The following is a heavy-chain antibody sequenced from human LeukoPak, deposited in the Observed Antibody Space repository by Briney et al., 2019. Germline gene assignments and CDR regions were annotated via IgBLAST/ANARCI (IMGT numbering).Heavy chain of an antibody. V-gene: IGHV1-8*01. CDR2: MNPNSGNT. CDR3: ARGPTYYDFWSGYYRGGSYYSYYMDV. CDR1: GYTFTSYD. Sequence: ASVKVSCKASGYTFTSYDINWVRQATGQGLEWMGWMNPNSGNTGYAQKFQGRVTMTRNTSISTAYMELSSLRSEDTAVYYCARGPTYYDFWSGYYRGGSYYSYYMDVWGKGTTVTVSS. D-gene: IGHD3-3*01. J-gene: IGHJ6*03.